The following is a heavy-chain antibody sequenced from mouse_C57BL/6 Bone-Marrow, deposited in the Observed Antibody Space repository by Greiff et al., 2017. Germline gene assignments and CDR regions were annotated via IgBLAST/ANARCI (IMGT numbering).Heavy chain of an antibody. Sequence: QVQLKESGPGLVQPSQSLSITCTVSGFSLTSYGVHWVRQSPGKGLEWLGVIWSGGSTDYNAAFISRLSISKDNSKSQVFFKMNSLQADDTAIYYCALSYYGSSSYYFDYWGQGTTLTVSS. CDR2: IWSGGST. D-gene: IGHD1-1*01. J-gene: IGHJ2*01. V-gene: IGHV2-2*01. CDR3: ALSYYGSSSYYFDY. CDR1: GFSLTSYG.